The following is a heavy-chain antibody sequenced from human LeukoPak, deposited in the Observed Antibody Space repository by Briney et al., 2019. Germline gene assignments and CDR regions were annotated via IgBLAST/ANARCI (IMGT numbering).Heavy chain of an antibody. J-gene: IGHJ4*02. V-gene: IGHV4-34*01. CDR1: LGSFSGYY. CDR2: INHSGST. CDR3: ARMDDIVGATSPHDY. D-gene: IGHD1-26*01. Sequence: SETLSLTSAVYLGSFSGYYWSSIRQPPRKGLEWIGEINHSGSTNYNPSLKSRVTISVDTSKNQFSLKLSSVTAADTAVYYCARMDDIVGATSPHDYWGQGTLVTVSS.